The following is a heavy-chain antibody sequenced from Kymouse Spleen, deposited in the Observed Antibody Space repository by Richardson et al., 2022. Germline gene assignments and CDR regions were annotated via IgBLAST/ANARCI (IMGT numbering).Heavy chain of an antibody. V-gene: IGHV4-39*01. CDR1: GGSISSSSYY. CDR2: IYYSGST. D-gene: IGHD1-20*01,IGHD1-7*01. Sequence: QLQLQESGPGLVKPSETLSLTCTVSGGSISSSSYYWGWIRQPPGKGLEWIGSIYYSGSTYYNPSLKSRVTISVDTSKNQFSLKLSSVTAADTAVYYCARQGNWNPFDYWGQGTLVTVSS. CDR3: ARQGNWNPFDY. J-gene: IGHJ4*02.